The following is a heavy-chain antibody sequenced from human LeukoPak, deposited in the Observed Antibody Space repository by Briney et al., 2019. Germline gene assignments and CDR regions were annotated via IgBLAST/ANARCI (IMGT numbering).Heavy chain of an antibody. V-gene: IGHV3-30*02. J-gene: IGHJ6*03. CDR3: AKDGPAADRVYYYYYYMDV. Sequence: GGSLRLSCGASGFSFSSYGMYWVCQAPGKGLEWVAFIGHRGSKEYYADFVKGRFTISRDNSRNTLYLRMKSLRAEDTAIYYCAKDGPAADRVYYYYYYMDVWGKGTTVTVSS. CDR2: IGHRGSKE. D-gene: IGHD6-13*01. CDR1: GFSFSSYG.